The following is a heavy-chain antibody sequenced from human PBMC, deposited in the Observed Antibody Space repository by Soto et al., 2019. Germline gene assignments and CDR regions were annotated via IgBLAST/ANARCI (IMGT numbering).Heavy chain of an antibody. CDR3: ARDRSPGGSGSYYNGGFDY. V-gene: IGHV3-30-3*01. D-gene: IGHD3-10*01. CDR2: ISYDGSSK. Sequence: PGGSLRLSCAASGFTFSSYAMHWVRQAPGKGLEWVAVISYDGSSKYYADSVKGRFTISRDNSKNTLYLQMNSLRAEDTAVYYCARDRSPGGSGSYYNGGFDYWGQGTLVTVSS. CDR1: GFTFSSYA. J-gene: IGHJ4*02.